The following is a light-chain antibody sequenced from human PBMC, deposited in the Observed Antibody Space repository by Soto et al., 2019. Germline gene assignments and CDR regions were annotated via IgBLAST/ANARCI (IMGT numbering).Light chain of an antibody. CDR1: KSVSSS. V-gene: IGKV3-15*01. J-gene: IGKJ1*01. Sequence: EIVMTQSPATLSVSPGQRATLSCRASKSVSSSLAWDQQKPGQAPRLLIYGASTRATGIPARFSGSGSGTEFTLSISILQSEDFAAYYCQQYYDCWTFGQGTKVYIK. CDR3: QQYYDCWT. CDR2: GAS.